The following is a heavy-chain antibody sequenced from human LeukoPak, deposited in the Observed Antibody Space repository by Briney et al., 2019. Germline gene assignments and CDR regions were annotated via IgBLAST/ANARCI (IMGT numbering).Heavy chain of an antibody. CDR2: IYPGDSDT. CDR1: GYSFTSYW. Sequence: GESLQTSCKGSGYSFTSYWIGWVRQMPGKGLEWMGIIYPGDSDTRYSPSFQGQVTISADKSISTAYLQWSSLKASDTAMYYCARRGSGWLYGMDVWGQGTTVTVSS. CDR3: ARRGSGWLYGMDV. D-gene: IGHD6-19*01. V-gene: IGHV5-51*01. J-gene: IGHJ6*02.